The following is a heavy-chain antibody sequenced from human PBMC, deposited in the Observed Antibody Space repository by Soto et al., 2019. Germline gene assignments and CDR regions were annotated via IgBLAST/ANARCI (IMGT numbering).Heavy chain of an antibody. CDR2: ISSSSSYI. Sequence: GGSLRLSCAASGFTFSSYSMNWVRQAPGKGLEWVSSISSSSSYIYYADPVKGRFTISRDNAKNSLYLQMNSLRAEDTAVYYCARDGVVVAGAFDIWGQGTMVTVSS. D-gene: IGHD2-15*01. CDR1: GFTFSSYS. J-gene: IGHJ3*02. V-gene: IGHV3-21*01. CDR3: ARDGVVVAGAFDI.